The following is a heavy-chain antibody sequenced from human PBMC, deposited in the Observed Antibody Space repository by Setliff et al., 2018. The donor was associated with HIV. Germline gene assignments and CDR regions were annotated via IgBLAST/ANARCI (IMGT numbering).Heavy chain of an antibody. CDR2: ISAYNGNT. CDR1: GYTFTSYG. CDR3: ARRVQGSNWYSRYYYYYIDV. V-gene: IGHV1-18*01. J-gene: IGHJ6*03. D-gene: IGHD6-13*01. Sequence: ASVKVSCKASGYTFTSYGISWVRQAPGQGLEWMGRISAYNGNTNYAQKLQGRVTMTTDTSTRTAYMELRSLRSDDTAVYYCARRVQGSNWYSRYYYYYIDVWGKGTTVTVSS.